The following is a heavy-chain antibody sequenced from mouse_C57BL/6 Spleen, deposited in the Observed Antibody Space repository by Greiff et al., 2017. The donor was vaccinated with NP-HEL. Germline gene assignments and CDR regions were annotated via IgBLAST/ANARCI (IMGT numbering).Heavy chain of an antibody. D-gene: IGHD2-4*01. V-gene: IGHV1-50*01. Sequence: VQLQQPGAELVKPGASVKLSCKASGYTFTSYWMQWVKQRPGQGLEWIGEIDPSDSYTNYNQKFKGKATLTVDTSSSTAYMQLSSLTSEDSAVYYCARRQIYYDYDRYFDVWGTGTTVTVSS. CDR2: IDPSDSYT. J-gene: IGHJ1*03. CDR1: GYTFTSYW. CDR3: ARRQIYYDYDRYFDV.